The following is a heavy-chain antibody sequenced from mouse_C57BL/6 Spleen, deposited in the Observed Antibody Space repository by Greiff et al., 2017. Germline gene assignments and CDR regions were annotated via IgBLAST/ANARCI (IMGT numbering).Heavy chain of an antibody. D-gene: IGHD1-2*01. CDR2: IWGDGST. CDR3: AKNEDYYAMDY. V-gene: IGHV2-3*01. Sequence: VQVVESGPGLVAPSPSLSITCTVSGFSLTSYGVSWVRQPPGKGLEWLGVIWGDGSTTYHSALISRLSISKDNSKSQVFLKLNRLQTDDTAAYYCAKNEDYYAMDYWGQGTSVTVSS. CDR1: GFSLTSYG. J-gene: IGHJ4*01.